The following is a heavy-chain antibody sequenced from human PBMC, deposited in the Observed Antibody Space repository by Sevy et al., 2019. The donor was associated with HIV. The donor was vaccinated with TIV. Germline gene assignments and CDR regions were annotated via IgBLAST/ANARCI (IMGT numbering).Heavy chain of an antibody. Sequence: SETLSLTCTVSGGSISSGDYYWSWIRQHPGKGLEWSEYIYYSGSAYYNPSLKSRVTISVDTSKNQFSLKLSSVTAADTAVYYCARGRANYYDSSGYFEHYGMDVWGQGTTVTVSS. D-gene: IGHD3-22*01. J-gene: IGHJ6*02. CDR3: ARGRANYYDSSGYFEHYGMDV. CDR2: IYYSGSA. V-gene: IGHV4-30-4*01. CDR1: GGSISSGDYY.